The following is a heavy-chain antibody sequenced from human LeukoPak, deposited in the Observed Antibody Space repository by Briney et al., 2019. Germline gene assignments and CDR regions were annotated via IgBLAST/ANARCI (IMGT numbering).Heavy chain of an antibody. CDR1: GFTFSSYS. Sequence: GGSLRLSCAASGFTFSSYSMNWVRQAPGKGLEWVSYISSSSSTIYYADSVKGRFTISRDNAKNSLYLQMNSLRAEDTAVYYCTRVVVPADHYYMDVWGKGTTVTVSS. CDR3: TRVVVPADHYYMDV. J-gene: IGHJ6*03. D-gene: IGHD2-2*01. CDR2: ISSSSSTI. V-gene: IGHV3-48*01.